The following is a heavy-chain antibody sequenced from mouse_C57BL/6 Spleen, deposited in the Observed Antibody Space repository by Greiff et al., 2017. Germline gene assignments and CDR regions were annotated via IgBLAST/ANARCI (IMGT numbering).Heavy chain of an antibody. V-gene: IGHV1-69*01. CDR1: GYTFTSYW. J-gene: IGHJ4*01. D-gene: IGHD2-4*01. CDR3: ARGQIYYDYDDAMDY. Sequence: QVQLQQPGAELVMPGASVKLSCKASGYTFTSYWMHWVKQRPGQGLEWIGEIDPSDSYTNYNQKFKGKSTLTVDKSSSTAYMQLSSLTSEDSAVYYCARGQIYYDYDDAMDYWGQGTSVTVSS. CDR2: IDPSDSYT.